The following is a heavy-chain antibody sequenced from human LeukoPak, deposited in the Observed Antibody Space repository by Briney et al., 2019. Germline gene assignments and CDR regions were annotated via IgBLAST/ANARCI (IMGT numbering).Heavy chain of an antibody. CDR1: GYTFTGYY. Sequence: ASVKVSCKASGYTFTGYYMHWVRQAPGQGLEWVGWINPNSGGTNYAQKFQGWVTMTRDTSISTAYMELSRLRSDDTAVYYCAREFILYDSSGYWKGFDPWGQGTLVTVSS. CDR2: INPNSGGT. J-gene: IGHJ5*02. D-gene: IGHD3-22*01. V-gene: IGHV1-2*04. CDR3: AREFILYDSSGYWKGFDP.